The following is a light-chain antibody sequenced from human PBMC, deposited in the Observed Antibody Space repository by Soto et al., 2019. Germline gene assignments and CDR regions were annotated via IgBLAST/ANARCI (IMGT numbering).Light chain of an antibody. CDR3: VLYMGSGIWV. CDR2: STY. Sequence: QTVVTQEPSFSVSPGATVTLTCGLSSGSVSTNNYPSWYQQTPGQAPRTLIYSTYTRSSGVPDRFSASILGNKAALTITGAQADDESDYYCVLYMGSGIWVFGGGTKVIVL. V-gene: IGLV8-61*01. CDR1: SGSVSTNNY. J-gene: IGLJ3*02.